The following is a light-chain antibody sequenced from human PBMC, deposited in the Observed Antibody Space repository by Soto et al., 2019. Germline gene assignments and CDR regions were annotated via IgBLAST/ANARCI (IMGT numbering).Light chain of an antibody. V-gene: IGKV3-15*01. Sequence: EIVMTPSPPPLSVSPGERATLSRRASQSVSIHLAWYQQKPGQAPRLLIYGASTRAAGVPARFSGRGSGTEFTLTITSLQSEDVALYYCQQDNIWPPIAFGQGTRLEI. CDR3: QQDNIWPPIA. CDR1: QSVSIH. CDR2: GAS. J-gene: IGKJ5*01.